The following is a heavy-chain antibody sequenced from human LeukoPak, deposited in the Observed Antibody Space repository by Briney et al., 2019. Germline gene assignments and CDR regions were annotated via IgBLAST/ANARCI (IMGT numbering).Heavy chain of an antibody. J-gene: IGHJ4*02. CDR2: SYYSGST. CDR3: ARHGAYYYDSSGYSYYFDY. Sequence: PSETLSLTCTVSGGSISSSSYYWGWIRQPPGRGLEWIGSSYYSGSTYYNPSLKSRVTISVDTSENQFSLKLTSVTAADTAVYYCARHGAYYYDSSGYSYYFDYWGQGTLVTVSS. V-gene: IGHV4-39*01. CDR1: GGSISSSSYY. D-gene: IGHD3-22*01.